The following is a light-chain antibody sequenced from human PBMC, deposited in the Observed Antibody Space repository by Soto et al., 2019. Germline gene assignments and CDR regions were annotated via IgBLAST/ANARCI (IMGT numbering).Light chain of an antibody. Sequence: EIVLTQSPGTLSLSPGERATLSCRASQSVSSSSLAWFQQKPGQAPRLLIYGASSRATGIPDRFSGSGSGTDFTLTISRLEPEDFAVYHCQQYGRSPITFGQGTRLEIK. V-gene: IGKV3-20*01. CDR3: QQYGRSPIT. CDR1: QSVSSSS. J-gene: IGKJ5*01. CDR2: GAS.